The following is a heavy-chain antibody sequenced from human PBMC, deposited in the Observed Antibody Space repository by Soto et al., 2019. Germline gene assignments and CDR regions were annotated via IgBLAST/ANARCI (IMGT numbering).Heavy chain of an antibody. CDR3: ARTPLD. J-gene: IGHJ4*02. CDR2: IYYSGST. CDR1: GGSIISGGYY. Sequence: QVQLQESGPGLVKPSQTLSLTCTVSGGSIISGGYYWSWILQHPGKGLEWIGYIYYSGSTYYNSSLKSRVTISVDTSTFQFSLTLGSVTAADSAVYYCARTPLDWGQGTLVTVSS. V-gene: IGHV4-31*03.